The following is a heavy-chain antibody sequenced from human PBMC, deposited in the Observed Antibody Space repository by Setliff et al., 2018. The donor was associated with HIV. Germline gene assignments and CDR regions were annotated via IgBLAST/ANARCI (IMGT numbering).Heavy chain of an antibody. D-gene: IGHD2-15*01. V-gene: IGHV4-59*01. J-gene: IGHJ3*02. CDR3: ARWGASGGRPDWHAFDM. CDR1: GGSFSGYY. CDR2: IGYNGDT. Sequence: PSETLSLTCAVYGGSFSGYYWNWIRQSPGKGLEWIGYIGYNGDTSYNPSLNSRVTLSVDRSKNQFSLKLSSVSAADTAAYFCARWGASGGRPDWHAFDMWGQGTMVTVSS.